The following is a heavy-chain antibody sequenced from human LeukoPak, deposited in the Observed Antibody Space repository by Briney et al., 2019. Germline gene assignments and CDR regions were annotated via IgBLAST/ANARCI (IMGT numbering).Heavy chain of an antibody. D-gene: IGHD3-16*02. CDR2: IYNSGST. V-gene: IGHV4-61*02. Sequence: SQTLSLTCTVSGGSISSGTYYWPWIRQPAGTGLEWVGRIYNSGSTSYNPSLKSRVTISMDTSKNQFSLKLNSVTAADTAVYYCARGRDDDVWGSYPTCFDFRGQGTLVTVSS. CDR1: GGSISSGTYY. J-gene: IGHJ4*02. CDR3: ARGRDDDVWGSYPTCFDF.